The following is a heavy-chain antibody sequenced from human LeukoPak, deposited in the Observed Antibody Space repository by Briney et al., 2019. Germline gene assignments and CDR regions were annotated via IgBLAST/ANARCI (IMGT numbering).Heavy chain of an antibody. CDR3: ARAILTGPNYYYGMDV. CDR2: IKQDGSEK. J-gene: IGHJ6*02. Sequence: GGSLRLSCAASGFTFSSYWMSWVRQAPGKGLEWVANIKQDGSEKYYVDSVKGRFTISRDNAKNSLYLQMNSLRAEDTAVYYCARAILTGPNYYYGMDVWGQGTTVTVSS. CDR1: GFTFSSYW. V-gene: IGHV3-7*01. D-gene: IGHD3-9*01.